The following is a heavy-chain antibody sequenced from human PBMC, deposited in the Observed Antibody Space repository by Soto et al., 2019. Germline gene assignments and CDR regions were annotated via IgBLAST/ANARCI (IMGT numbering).Heavy chain of an antibody. V-gene: IGHV4-59*01. CDR1: CGSISSYY. J-gene: IGHJ5*02. CDR2: IYYSGST. Sequence: SETLSLTCTVSCGSISSYYWSWIRQPPGKGLEWIEYIYYSGSTNYNPSLKSRVTISVDTSKNQFSLKLSSVTAADTAVYYCARERTEIVGNWFDPRGQGTLVTVS. D-gene: IGHD3-16*02. CDR3: ARERTEIVGNWFDP.